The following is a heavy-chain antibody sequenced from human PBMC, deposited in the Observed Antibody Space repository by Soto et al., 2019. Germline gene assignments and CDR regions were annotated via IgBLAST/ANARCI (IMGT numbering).Heavy chain of an antibody. Sequence: PSETLSLTCTVSGGSITGHYWIWIRQPPGEGMEWIGYIFYSGSTTYNNNPSLKSRVTISVDTSKNQFSLRLSSVTAADTAVYYCASVGSSGWSPDYWGQGTLVTVSS. CDR1: GGSITGHY. D-gene: IGHD6-13*01. CDR2: IFYSGSTTY. CDR3: ASVGSSGWSPDY. V-gene: IGHV4-59*11. J-gene: IGHJ4*02.